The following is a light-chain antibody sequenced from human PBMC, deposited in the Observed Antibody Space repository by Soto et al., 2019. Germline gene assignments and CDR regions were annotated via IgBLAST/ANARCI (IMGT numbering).Light chain of an antibody. CDR3: QQYGNSPIT. CDR2: GAS. CDR1: QSVSGIY. V-gene: IGKV3-20*01. J-gene: IGKJ5*01. Sequence: EIVLTQSPGTVSLSPGERATLSCRASQSVSGIYLAWYQQKPGQAPRLLIYGASSRATGIPDRFSGSGSGTDFTLTISRLEPEDFAVYYCQQYGNSPITFGQGTRLEIK.